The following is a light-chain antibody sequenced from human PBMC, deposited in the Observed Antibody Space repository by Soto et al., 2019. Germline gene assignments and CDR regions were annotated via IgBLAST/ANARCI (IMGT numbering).Light chain of an antibody. V-gene: IGKV1-39*01. CDR1: QSIRSY. J-gene: IGKJ4*01. CDR3: QQIYSTSLS. CDR2: AAS. Sequence: DIQMTQSPSSLSASVGDRVTITCRASQSIRSYLNWYQQKPGKAPKLLIYAASSLQSGVPSRFSGSGSVTDFSLTISSLQPDDVALYYCQQIYSTSLSFGGGTNVEIK.